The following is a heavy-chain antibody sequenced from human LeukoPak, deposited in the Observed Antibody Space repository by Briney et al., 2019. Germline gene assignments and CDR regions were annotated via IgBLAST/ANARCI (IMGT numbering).Heavy chain of an antibody. CDR2: ISSSSDYI. D-gene: IGHD1-26*01. Sequence: GGSLRLSCAASGFSFSSYSMNWVRQAPGKGLEWVSSISSSSDYIHYADSVKARFTISRDNAKNSLYLQMNSLRAEDTAVYYCARDPWGALGYWGLGTLVTVS. CDR3: ARDPWGALGY. V-gene: IGHV3-21*01. J-gene: IGHJ4*02. CDR1: GFSFSSYS.